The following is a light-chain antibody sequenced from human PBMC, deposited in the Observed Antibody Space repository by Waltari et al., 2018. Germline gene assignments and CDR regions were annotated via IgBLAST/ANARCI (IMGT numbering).Light chain of an antibody. Sequence: DIQLTQSPPFLSASVGDRDTITCRASQGISSYLAWYQQKPGKAPKLLIYAASTLQSGVPSRFSGSGSGTEFTLTISSLQPEDFATYYCQQLNSYPYTFGQGTKLEIK. J-gene: IGKJ2*01. CDR3: QQLNSYPYT. CDR2: AAS. CDR1: QGISSY. V-gene: IGKV1-9*01.